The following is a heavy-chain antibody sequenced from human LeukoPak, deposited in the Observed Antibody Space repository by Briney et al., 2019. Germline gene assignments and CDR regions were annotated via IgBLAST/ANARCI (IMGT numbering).Heavy chain of an antibody. Sequence: SETLSLTCTVSGGSISSSSYYWGWIRQPPGKGLEWIGSIYYSGSTYYNPSLKSRVTISVDTSKNQFSLKLSSVTAADTAVYYCARDLKNIAAAYDAFDIWGQGTMVTVS. CDR3: ARDLKNIAAAYDAFDI. CDR2: IYYSGST. V-gene: IGHV4-39*07. CDR1: GGSISSSSYY. J-gene: IGHJ3*02. D-gene: IGHD6-13*01.